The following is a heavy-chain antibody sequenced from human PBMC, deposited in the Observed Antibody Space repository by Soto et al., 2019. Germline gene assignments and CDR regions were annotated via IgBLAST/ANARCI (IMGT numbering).Heavy chain of an antibody. Sequence: SETLSLTCTVSGGSISSYYWSWIRQPPGKGLEWIGYIYYSGSTNYNPSLKSRVTISVDTSKNQFSLKLSSVTAADTAVYYCAIDSERSYCSGGSCAGAFDIWGQGTMVTVSS. D-gene: IGHD2-15*01. CDR1: GGSISSYY. V-gene: IGHV4-59*01. J-gene: IGHJ3*02. CDR3: AIDSERSYCSGGSCAGAFDI. CDR2: IYYSGST.